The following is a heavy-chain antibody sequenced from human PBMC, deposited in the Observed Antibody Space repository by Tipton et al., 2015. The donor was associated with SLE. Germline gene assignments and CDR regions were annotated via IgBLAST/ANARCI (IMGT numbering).Heavy chain of an antibody. D-gene: IGHD1-1*01. CDR2: IKEDGSEK. CDR3: AREGRGNDPGFYGMDV. CDR1: GFIFSSYW. V-gene: IGHV3-7*01. Sequence: SLRLSCAASGFIFSSYWMSWVRQAPGKGLEWVGNIKEDGSEKYYVDSVKGRFTISRDNAKNSLYLQMNSLRAEDTAVYYCAREGRGNDPGFYGMDVWGQGTTVTVSS. J-gene: IGHJ6*02.